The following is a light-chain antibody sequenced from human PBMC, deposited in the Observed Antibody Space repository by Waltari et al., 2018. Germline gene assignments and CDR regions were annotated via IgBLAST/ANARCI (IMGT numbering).Light chain of an antibody. CDR3: QHYLRLPAT. CDR1: QSVSRA. Sequence: SCRASQSVSRALALYQQKPGQAPMLLIYGASNRATGIPDRFSGSGSGTDFSLTISSLEPEDFAVYYCQHYLRLPATFGQGTKVEIK. V-gene: IGKV3-20*01. J-gene: IGKJ1*01. CDR2: GAS.